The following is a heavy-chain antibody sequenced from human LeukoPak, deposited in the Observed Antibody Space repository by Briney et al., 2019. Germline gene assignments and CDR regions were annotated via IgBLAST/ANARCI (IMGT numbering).Heavy chain of an antibody. CDR3: ARGGGDDPDYGDYEGAFDI. V-gene: IGHV3-21*01. J-gene: IGHJ3*02. CDR2: ISSSSSYI. D-gene: IGHD4-17*01. CDR1: GFIFSTYN. Sequence: GGSLRLSCATSGFIFSTYNMNWVRQAPGKGLEWVSSISSSSSYIYYADSVKGRFTISRDNAKNSLYLQMNSLRAEDTAVYYCARGGGDDPDYGDYEGAFDIWGQGTMVTVSS.